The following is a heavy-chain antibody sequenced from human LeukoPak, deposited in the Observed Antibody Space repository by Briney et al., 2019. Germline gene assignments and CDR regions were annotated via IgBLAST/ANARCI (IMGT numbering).Heavy chain of an antibody. V-gene: IGHV4-59*01. J-gene: IGHJ6*02. CDR2: IYYSGST. D-gene: IGHD6-13*01. CDR1: GGSISSYY. CDR3: AREGSSWFYGMDV. Sequence: PSETLSLTCTVSGGSISSYYWSWIRQPPGKGLEWIGYIYYSGSTNYNPSLKSRATISVDTSKNQFSLKLSSVTAADTAVYYCAREGSSWFYGMDVWGQGTTVTVSS.